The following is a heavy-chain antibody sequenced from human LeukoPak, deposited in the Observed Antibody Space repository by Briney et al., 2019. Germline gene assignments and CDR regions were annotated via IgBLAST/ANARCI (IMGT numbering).Heavy chain of an antibody. CDR3: ASTYCSGGSCTRLPHY. CDR2: IYPGDSDT. Sequence: GESLKISCKGSGYSFTSYWIGWVRQMPGKGLEWMGIIYPGDSDTRYSPSFQGQVTISADKSISTAYLQWSSLKASDTAMYYCASTYCSGGSCTRLPHYWGQGTLVTVSS. CDR1: GYSFTSYW. D-gene: IGHD2-15*01. J-gene: IGHJ4*02. V-gene: IGHV5-51*01.